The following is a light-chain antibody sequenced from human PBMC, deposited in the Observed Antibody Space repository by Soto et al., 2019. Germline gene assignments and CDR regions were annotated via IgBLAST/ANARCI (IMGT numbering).Light chain of an antibody. CDR1: QSVSSS. J-gene: IGKJ1*01. V-gene: IGKV1-5*03. CDR2: KAS. Sequence: TQPPGTLSLSPGERATLSCRASQSVSSSYLAWYQQKPGKAPKLLIYKASSLESGVPSRFSGSGSGTEFTLTISSLQPDDFATYYCQQYNSYFQGTFGQGTKVDI. CDR3: QQYNSYFQGT.